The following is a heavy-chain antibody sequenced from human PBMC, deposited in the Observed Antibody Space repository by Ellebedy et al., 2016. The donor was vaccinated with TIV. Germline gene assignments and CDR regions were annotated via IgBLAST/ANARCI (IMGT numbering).Heavy chain of an antibody. CDR2: IIPIFGTA. D-gene: IGHD3-16*01. V-gene: IGHV1-69*13. CDR3: AIGTYDYVWGSGRYQYYYMDV. CDR1: GGTFSSYA. Sequence: SVKVSXXASGGTFSSYAISWVRQAPGQGLEWMGGIIPIFGTANYAQKFQGRVTITADESTSTAYMELSSLRSEDTAVYYCAIGTYDYVWGSGRYQYYYMDVWGKGTTVTVSS. J-gene: IGHJ6*03.